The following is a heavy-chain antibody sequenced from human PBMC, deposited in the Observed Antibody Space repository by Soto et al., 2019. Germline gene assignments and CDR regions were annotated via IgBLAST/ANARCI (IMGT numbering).Heavy chain of an antibody. D-gene: IGHD5-12*01. CDR3: ARGIAWLRSLPDY. CDR1: GGSFSGYY. V-gene: IGHV4-34*01. J-gene: IGHJ4*02. CDR2: INHSGST. Sequence: QVQLQQWGAGLLKPSETLSLTCAVYGGSFSGYYWSWIRQPPGKGLEWIGEINHSGSTNYNPSLKSRVTISVDTSKNQLSLKLSSVTAADTAVYYCARGIAWLRSLPDYWGQGTLVTVSS.